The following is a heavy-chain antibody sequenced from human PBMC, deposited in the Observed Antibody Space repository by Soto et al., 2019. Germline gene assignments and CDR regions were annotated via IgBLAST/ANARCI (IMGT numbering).Heavy chain of an antibody. CDR2: INHSGST. V-gene: IGHV4-34*01. J-gene: IGHJ4*02. D-gene: IGHD2-8*02. CDR3: ARDKITGLFDY. Sequence: QVQLQQWGAGLLKPSETLSLTCAVYGGSFSGYSWTWIRQPPGTGLEWIGEINHSGSTNYNPSLKRRVTISVDTSKNQFTLQLTSVAAADTAVYYWARDKITGLFDYWGQGTLVTVSS. CDR1: GGSFSGYS.